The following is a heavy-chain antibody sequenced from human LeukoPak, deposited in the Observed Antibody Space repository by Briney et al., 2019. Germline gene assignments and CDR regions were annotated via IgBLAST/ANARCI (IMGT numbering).Heavy chain of an antibody. CDR1: GFTFSHHW. J-gene: IGHJ4*02. CDR2: INGDGSRT. D-gene: IGHD3-10*01. V-gene: IGHV3-74*01. CDR3: ARDGEGPNYGSGSSYFDY. Sequence: GGSLRLSCAASGFTFSHHWMHWVRQAPGKGLVRVSGINGDGSRTTYADSVKGRFTISRDNSKNTLYLQMNSLRAEDTAVYYCARDGEGPNYGSGSSYFDYWGQGTLVTVSS.